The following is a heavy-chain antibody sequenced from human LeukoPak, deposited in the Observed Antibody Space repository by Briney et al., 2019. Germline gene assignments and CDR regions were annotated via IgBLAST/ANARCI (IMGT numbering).Heavy chain of an antibody. V-gene: IGHV3-48*01. CDR2: ISSGSGTI. Sequence: GGSLRLSCEAAGFTFSSYSMNWVRQAPGKGLEWVSYISSGSGTIYYADSVKGRFTISRDNAKNSLYLQMNSLRAEDTAVYYCARGRNYYYMDVWGKGTTVTVSS. CDR1: GFTFSSYS. CDR3: ARGRNYYYMDV. J-gene: IGHJ6*03.